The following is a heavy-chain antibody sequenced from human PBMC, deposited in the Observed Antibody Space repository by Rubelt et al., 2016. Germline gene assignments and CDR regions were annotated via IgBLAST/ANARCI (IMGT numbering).Heavy chain of an antibody. J-gene: IGHJ3*02. Sequence: QVQLQQWGAGLLKPSETLSLTCAVYGGSFSGYYWSWIRQPPGKGLEWIGSIYYSGSTYYNPSLKCRGTISVDTAKNQFSLKLSLVTAADTAVYYCARRPWCSSTSCYRSYAFDIWGQGTMVTVSS. V-gene: IGHV4-34*01. CDR1: GGSFSGYY. D-gene: IGHD2-2*01. CDR3: ARRPWCSSTSCYRSYAFDI. CDR2: IYYSGST.